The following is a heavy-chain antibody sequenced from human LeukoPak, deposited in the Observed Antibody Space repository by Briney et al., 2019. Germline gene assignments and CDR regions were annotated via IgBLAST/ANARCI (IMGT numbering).Heavy chain of an antibody. CDR2: IHHSGST. Sequence: SETLSLTCTVSDYSIRSGYYWGWIRQPPGKGPEWIGSIHHSGSTHYNPSLKSRVTISIDTSKNQFSLRLTSVTAADTAVYFCATLVSTRYYFDYWGQGTLVTVSS. CDR3: ATLVSTRYYFDY. J-gene: IGHJ4*02. D-gene: IGHD5/OR15-5a*01. V-gene: IGHV4-38-2*02. CDR1: DYSIRSGYY.